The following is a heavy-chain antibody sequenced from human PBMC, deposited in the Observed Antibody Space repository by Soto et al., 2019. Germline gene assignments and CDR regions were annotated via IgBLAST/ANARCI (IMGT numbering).Heavy chain of an antibody. V-gene: IGHV4-4*02. CDR2: IYHGGST. CDR1: GGSISSTDW. CDR3: ASSKSGGSYYFDY. Sequence: QVQLQESGPGLVKPSGTLSLTCAVSGGSISSTDWWSWVRQPPGKGLEWIGEIYHGGSTNYNPSLTSRVTISVHRSKIQFSLKLTSVTAADTAVYYCASSKSGGSYYFDYWGQGTLVTVSS. J-gene: IGHJ4*02. D-gene: IGHD1-26*01.